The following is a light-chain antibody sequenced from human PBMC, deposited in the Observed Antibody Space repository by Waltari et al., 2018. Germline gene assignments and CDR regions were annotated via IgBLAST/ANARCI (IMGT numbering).Light chain of an antibody. V-gene: IGLV3-25*03. CDR2: KDN. CDR3: QSADSSGAYRV. CDR1: ALPAPH. Sequence: SYELTQPPSVAVSPGQTARINCSGDALPAPHANCYQQKAGQAPSLVTNKDNERPSGIPERYSGSSSGTIVTLTISGVQAEDEADYYCQSADSSGAYRVFGGGTKLTVL. J-gene: IGLJ3*02.